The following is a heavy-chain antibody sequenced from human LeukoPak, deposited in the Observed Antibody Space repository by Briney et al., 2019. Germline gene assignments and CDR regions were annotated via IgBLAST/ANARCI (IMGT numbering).Heavy chain of an antibody. CDR3: ARDRAMADY. CDR2: INTGNGNT. CDR1: GYIFTSYP. V-gene: IGHV1-3*04. J-gene: IGHJ4*02. Sequence: ASVKVSCKASGYIFTSYPIHWVCQAPGQRLEWMGWINTGNGNTKYSQKFEGRVTATRDTSATAAYMELSSLRSEDTAVYYCARDRAMADYWGQGTLVTVSS. D-gene: IGHD5-18*01.